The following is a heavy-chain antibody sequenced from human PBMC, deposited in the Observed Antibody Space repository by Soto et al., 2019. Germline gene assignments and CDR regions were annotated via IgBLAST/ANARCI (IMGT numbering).Heavy chain of an antibody. CDR1: GFTFSSYG. CDR3: ARTLGTSGGVVDY. V-gene: IGHV3-33*01. CDR2: IWYDGSNK. Sequence: QVQLVESGGGVVQPGRSLRLSCAASGFTFSSYGMHWVRQAPGKGLEWVAVIWYDGSNKYYADSVKGRFTISRDNSKNTLYLQMNSLRAEDTAVYYCARTLGTSGGVVDYWGQGTLVTVSS. J-gene: IGHJ4*02. D-gene: IGHD2-15*01.